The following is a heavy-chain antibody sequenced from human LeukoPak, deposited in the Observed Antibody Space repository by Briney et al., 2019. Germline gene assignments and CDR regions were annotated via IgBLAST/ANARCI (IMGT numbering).Heavy chain of an antibody. Sequence: GGSLRLSCAASGFTFSSYWMTWVRQAPGKGLEWVANINQDGSEGYFVDSVKGRFTISRDNAKNSLYLQMSSLRAEDTAVYYCARDGTRTTGTTFDIWGQGTMVTVSS. V-gene: IGHV3-7*01. J-gene: IGHJ3*02. CDR1: GFTFSSYW. CDR2: INQDGSEG. CDR3: ARDGTRTTGTTFDI. D-gene: IGHD1-1*01.